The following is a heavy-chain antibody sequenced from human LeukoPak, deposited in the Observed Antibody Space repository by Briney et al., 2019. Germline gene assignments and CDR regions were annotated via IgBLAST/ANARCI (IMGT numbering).Heavy chain of an antibody. CDR3: ARDLSDYIWGSYRYFDY. V-gene: IGHV3-21*01. CDR1: GFTFSSHS. D-gene: IGHD3-16*02. J-gene: IGHJ4*02. CDR2: ISRSESYI. Sequence: GGSLRLSCAASGFTFSSHSMNWVRQAPGKGLEWVTSISRSESYIYHADSVMGRFTISRDNAKNSLYLQMNSLRAEDTAVYYCARDLSDYIWGSYRYFDYWGQGTLVTVSS.